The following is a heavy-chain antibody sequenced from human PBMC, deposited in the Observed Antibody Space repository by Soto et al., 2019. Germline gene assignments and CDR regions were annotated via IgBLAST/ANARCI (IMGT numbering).Heavy chain of an antibody. V-gene: IGHV4-31*03. CDR1: GGSISSGGYF. J-gene: IGHJ6*02. D-gene: IGHD2-15*01. CDR2: IYYSGST. Sequence: QVQLQEPGPGLVKPSQTLSLTCTVSGGSISSGGYFWSWIRQHPGKGLEWIGFIYYSGSTYYNPSRKGRVTISVDTSKNQFSLMLSSVTAADTAVYYCAREGAAAYYYYGMDVWGQGTTVTVSS. CDR3: AREGAAAYYYYGMDV.